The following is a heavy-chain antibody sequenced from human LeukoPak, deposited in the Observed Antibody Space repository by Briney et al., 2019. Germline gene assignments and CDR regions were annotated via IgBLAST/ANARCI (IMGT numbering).Heavy chain of an antibody. V-gene: IGHV3-23*05. D-gene: IGHD1-1*01. CDR1: GFTFSSYS. CDR2: IRHSDSNT. CDR3: AKRGNPTVGHHHLDV. Sequence: GGSLRLSCAASGFTFSSYSMNWVRQAPGSGLEWVSSIRHSDSNTYYADSVMGRFTISRDNSKNTLYLQMNSLSAEDTAVYYCAKRGNPTVGHHHLDVWGKGTTVSVSS. J-gene: IGHJ6*03.